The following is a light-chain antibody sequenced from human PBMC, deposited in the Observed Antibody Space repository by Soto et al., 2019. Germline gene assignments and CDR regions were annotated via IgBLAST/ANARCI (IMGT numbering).Light chain of an antibody. CDR1: SGDVGGYSY. CDR3: ASYTTSSTYV. V-gene: IGLV2-14*01. J-gene: IGLJ1*01. Sequence: QSLLTKPASVSGSPGQSIAICCPGGSGDVGGYSYVSWYQQQPGKAPKLVISDVSNRPSGVSDRFSGSKSGNTASLTISGLQTEDEADYYCASYTTSSTYVFGTGTKVTGL. CDR2: DVS.